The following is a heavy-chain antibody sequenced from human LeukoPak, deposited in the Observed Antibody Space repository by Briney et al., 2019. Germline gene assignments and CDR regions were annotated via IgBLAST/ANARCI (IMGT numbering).Heavy chain of an antibody. CDR2: VYYSGST. D-gene: IGHD3-10*01. CDR3: ARLGDTDAFDI. J-gene: IGHJ3*02. V-gene: IGHV4-39*01. Sequence: ASETLSLTCAVSGGSISSGNYYWGWIRQHPGKGLEWIGSVYYSGSTYYNPSLKSRVTISVDTSKNQFSLKLSSVTAADTAVYYCARLGDTDAFDIWGQGTMVTVSS. CDR1: GGSISSGNYY.